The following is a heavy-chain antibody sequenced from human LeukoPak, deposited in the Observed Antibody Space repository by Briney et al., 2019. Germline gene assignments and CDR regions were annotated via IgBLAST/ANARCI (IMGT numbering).Heavy chain of an antibody. J-gene: IGHJ6*02. Sequence: PSETLSLTCTVSGGSISSGGYYWSWICQHPGKGLEWIGYIYYSGSTYYNPSLKSRVTISVDTSKNQFSLKLSSVTAADTAVYHCARDSLTSRYYYGMDVWGQGTTVTVSS. CDR3: ARDSLTSRYYYGMDV. V-gene: IGHV4-31*03. D-gene: IGHD3-3*01. CDR1: GGSISSGGYY. CDR2: IYYSGST.